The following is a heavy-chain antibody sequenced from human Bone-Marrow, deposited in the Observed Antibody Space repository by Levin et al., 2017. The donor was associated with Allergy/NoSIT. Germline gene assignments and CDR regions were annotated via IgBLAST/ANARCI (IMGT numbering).Heavy chain of an antibody. Sequence: SSQTLSLTCEVSDYSITSGYNWGWIRQPPGKGLEWIGNIYHTGSAYYNPSLKSRVTLLVDRSNNRFSLKMSSVTASDTAVYYCAGQRAAVGAFDYWGPGTLVRVSS. V-gene: IGHV4-38-2*01. D-gene: IGHD6-13*01. CDR1: DYSITSGYN. CDR3: AGQRAAVGAFDY. CDR2: IYHTGSA. J-gene: IGHJ4*02.